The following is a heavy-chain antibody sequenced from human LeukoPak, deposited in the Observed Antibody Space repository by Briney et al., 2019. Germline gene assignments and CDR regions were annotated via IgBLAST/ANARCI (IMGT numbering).Heavy chain of an antibody. J-gene: IGHJ5*02. CDR1: GGSVSSGSYY. D-gene: IGHD2-15*01. CDR2: IYYSGST. Sequence: SETLSLTCTVSGGSVSSGSYYWSWIRQPPGKGLEWIGYIYYSGSTNYNPSLKSRVTISVDTSKNQFSLKLSSVTAADTAVYYCARDVGYCSGGSCYPNRRRFWFDPWGQGTLVTVSS. CDR3: ARDVGYCSGGSCYPNRRRFWFDP. V-gene: IGHV4-61*01.